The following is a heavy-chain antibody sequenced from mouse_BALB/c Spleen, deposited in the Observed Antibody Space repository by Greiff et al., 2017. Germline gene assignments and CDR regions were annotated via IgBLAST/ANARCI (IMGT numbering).Heavy chain of an antibody. V-gene: IGHV1-9*01. D-gene: IGHD2-1*01. CDR2: ILPGSGST. CDR3: AREDGNYRSFAY. Sequence: VKLMESGAELMKPGASVKISCKATGYTFSSYWIEWVKQRPGHGLEWIGEILPGSGSTNYNEKFKGKATFTAETSSNTAYMQLSSLTSEDSAVYYCAREDGNYRSFAYWGQGTLVTVSA. CDR1: GYTFSSYW. J-gene: IGHJ3*01.